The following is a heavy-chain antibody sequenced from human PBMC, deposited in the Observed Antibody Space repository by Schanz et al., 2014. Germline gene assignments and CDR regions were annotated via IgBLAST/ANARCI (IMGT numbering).Heavy chain of an antibody. Sequence: QVQLVQSGAEVKKPGSSVKVSCKASGYTFTSYGITWVRQAPGQRLEWMGWISPYNGNTNYAQKFQGRVTMTRATSTSTVNMELTSLRSEDTAVYYCARDPYSASYFPSPPLYGLDVWGQGTTVTVSS. V-gene: IGHV1-18*04. CDR3: ARDPYSASYFPSPPLYGLDV. CDR1: GYTFTSYG. CDR2: ISPYNGNT. J-gene: IGHJ6*02. D-gene: IGHD1-26*01.